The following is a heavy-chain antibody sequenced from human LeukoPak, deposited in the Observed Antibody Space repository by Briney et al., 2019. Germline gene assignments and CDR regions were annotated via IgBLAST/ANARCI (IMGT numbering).Heavy chain of an antibody. CDR3: ARVPSFLTDYYFDY. D-gene: IGHD7-27*01. Sequence: GGSLRLSCAASGFTFDDYAMHWVRQAPGKGLEWVSSISSSSSDINYADSVKGRFTISRDNAKNSLYLQMNGLRAEDTAVYYCARVPSFLTDYYFDYWGQGTLVTVSS. CDR2: ISSSSSDI. V-gene: IGHV3-21*01. CDR1: GFTFDDYA. J-gene: IGHJ4*02.